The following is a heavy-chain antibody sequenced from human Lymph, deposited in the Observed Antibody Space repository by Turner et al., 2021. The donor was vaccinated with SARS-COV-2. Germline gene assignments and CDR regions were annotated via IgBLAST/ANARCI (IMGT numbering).Heavy chain of an antibody. CDR1: GYTFTSYD. D-gene: IGHD6-13*01. CDR3: ARVGYQDV. V-gene: IGHV1-8*01. CDR2: MNPNSGNT. Sequence: HVHLVQSGAEVKKPGASGKVPCKAAGYTFTSYDINGVRQATGKGVELMGWMNPNSGNTGYARKFQGSVTMTRNTSISTAYMELSSLISEDTAVYYCARVGYQDVWGQGTTVTVSS. J-gene: IGHJ6*02.